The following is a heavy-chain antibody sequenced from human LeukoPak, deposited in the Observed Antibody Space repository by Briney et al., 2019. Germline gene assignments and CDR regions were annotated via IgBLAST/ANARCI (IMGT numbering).Heavy chain of an antibody. J-gene: IGHJ3*01. D-gene: IGHD3-10*01. CDR1: GVSLSTSGGG. CDR3: AHRHQYYSGLQAFDV. V-gene: IGHV2-5*01. Sequence: GPTLVNPTQTLTLTCTFSGVSLSTSGGGVGCIRQLPVQVLEWLTLTYWNDETRYSPSLKSRLTITKDTSKNQVVLTMTNMDPVDTATYYCAHRHQYYSGLQAFDVWGQGTMVTVSS. CDR2: TYWNDET.